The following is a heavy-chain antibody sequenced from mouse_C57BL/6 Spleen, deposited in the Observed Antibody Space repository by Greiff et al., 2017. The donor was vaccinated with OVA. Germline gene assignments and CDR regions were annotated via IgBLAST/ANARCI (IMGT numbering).Heavy chain of an antibody. CDR2: ISSGGSYT. Sequence: EVKLVESGGDLVKPGGSLKLSCAASGFTFSSYGMSWVRQTPDKRLEWVATISSGGSYTYYPDSVKGRSTISRDNAKNTLYLQMSSLKSEDTAMYYCARQAYLYAMDYWGQGTSVTVSS. J-gene: IGHJ4*01. D-gene: IGHD5-5*01. V-gene: IGHV5-6*01. CDR3: ARQAYLYAMDY. CDR1: GFTFSSYG.